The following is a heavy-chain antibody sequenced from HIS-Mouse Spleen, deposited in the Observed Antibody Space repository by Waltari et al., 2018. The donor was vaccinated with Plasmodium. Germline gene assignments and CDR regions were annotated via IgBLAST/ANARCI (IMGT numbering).Heavy chain of an antibody. V-gene: IGHV1-2*02. J-gene: IGHJ4*02. CDR2: INPNRGCT. CDR3: ARDLAAAGHFDY. Sequence: QVQLVQSGAEVKKPGASVKVSCKASGYTFTGYYMHWLRQGPGQGLEWMGWINPNRGCTNDEQKFQGRATMTRDTSISTAEMERSRLRSDDTAVYYCARDLAAAGHFDYWGQGTLVTVSS. D-gene: IGHD6-13*01. CDR1: GYTFTGYY.